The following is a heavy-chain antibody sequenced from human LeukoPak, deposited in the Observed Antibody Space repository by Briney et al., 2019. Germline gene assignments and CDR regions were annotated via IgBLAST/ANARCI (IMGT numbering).Heavy chain of an antibody. CDR1: GGSFSGYY. CDR2: INHSGST. CDR3: ARDYQLGYCSGGSCYGYYYYGMDV. V-gene: IGHV4-34*01. D-gene: IGHD2-15*01. Sequence: SETLSLTCAVYGGSFSGYYWSWIRQPPGKGLEWIGEINHSGSTNYNPSLKSRVTISVDTSKNQFSLKLSSVPAADTAVYYCARDYQLGYCSGGSCYGYYYYGMDVWGQGTTVTVSS. J-gene: IGHJ6*02.